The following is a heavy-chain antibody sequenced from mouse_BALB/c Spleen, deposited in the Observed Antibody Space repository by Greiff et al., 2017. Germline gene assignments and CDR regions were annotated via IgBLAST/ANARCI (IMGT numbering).Heavy chain of an antibody. D-gene: IGHD2-1*01. J-gene: IGHJ3*01. CDR3: ARSGGIYYGNYGGFAY. CDR2: INPGSGGT. Sequence: VQLQQSGAELVRPGTSVKVSCKASGYAFTNYLIEWVKQRPGQGLEWIGVINPGSGGTNYNEKFKGKATLTADKSSSTAYMQLSSLTSDDSAVYFCARSGGIYYGNYGGFAYWGQGTLVTVSA. CDR1: GYAFTNYL. V-gene: IGHV1-54*01.